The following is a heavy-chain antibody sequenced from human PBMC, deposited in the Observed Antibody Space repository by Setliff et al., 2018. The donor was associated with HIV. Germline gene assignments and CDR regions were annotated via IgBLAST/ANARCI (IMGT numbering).Heavy chain of an antibody. CDR3: ARRIDDSGSFPDKNWFDT. J-gene: IGHJ5*02. V-gene: IGHV4-4*09. CDR1: GGSISSYY. Sequence: SETLSLTCTVSGGSISSYYWSWIRRPPGKGLEWLGHIYSSGSTNYNPSLKSRVTISVDTSKNQFSLKLYSVTAADTAVYYCARRIDDSGSFPDKNWFDTWGQGSLVTVSS. CDR2: IYSSGST. D-gene: IGHD3-10*01.